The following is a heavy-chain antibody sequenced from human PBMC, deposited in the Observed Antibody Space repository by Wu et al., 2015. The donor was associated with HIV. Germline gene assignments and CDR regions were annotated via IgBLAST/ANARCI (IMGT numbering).Heavy chain of an antibody. CDR1: GYTFTSYD. CDR3: ASMIAAAGPDAFDI. CDR2: MNPNSGNT. D-gene: IGHD6-13*01. Sequence: QVQLVQSGAEVKKPGASVKVSCKASGYTFTSYDINWVRQAPGQGLEWMGWMNPNSGNTGYAQKFQGRVTMTRSTSIRTAYMEVSSLRSEDTAVYYCASMIAAAGPDAFDIWGQGTMVTVSS. J-gene: IGHJ3*02. V-gene: IGHV1-8*01.